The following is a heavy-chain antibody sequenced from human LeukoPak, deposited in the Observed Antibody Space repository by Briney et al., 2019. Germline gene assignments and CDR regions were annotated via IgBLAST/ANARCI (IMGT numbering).Heavy chain of an antibody. Sequence: ASVKVSCKASGYTFTGYYMHWVRQAPGQGLEWMGWINPNSGGTNYAQKFQGRVTMTWDTSISTAYMELSRLRSDDTAVYYCARDAPESDYGDYWYAFDIWGQGTMVTVSS. CDR2: INPNSGGT. D-gene: IGHD4-17*01. CDR1: GYTFTGYY. CDR3: ARDAPESDYGDYWYAFDI. J-gene: IGHJ3*02. V-gene: IGHV1-2*02.